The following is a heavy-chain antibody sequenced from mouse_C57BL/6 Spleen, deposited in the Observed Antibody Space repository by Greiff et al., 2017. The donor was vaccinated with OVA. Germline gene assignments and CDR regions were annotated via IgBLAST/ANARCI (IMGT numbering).Heavy chain of an antibody. CDR3: ASAYSSDYAMDY. J-gene: IGHJ4*01. Sequence: DVMLVESGGGLVKPGGSLKLSCAASGFTFSDYGMHWVRQAPEKGLEWVAYISSGSSTIYYADPVKGRFTISRDNAKNTLFLQMTSLRSEDTAMYYCASAYSSDYAMDYWGQGTSGTVSS. D-gene: IGHD2-10*01. CDR1: GFTFSDYG. CDR2: ISSGSSTI. V-gene: IGHV5-17*01.